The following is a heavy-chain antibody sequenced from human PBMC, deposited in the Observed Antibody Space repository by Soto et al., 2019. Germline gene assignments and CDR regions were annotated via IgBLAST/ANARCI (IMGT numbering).Heavy chain of an antibody. Sequence: SETLSLSCVVPGGSVSTYYYNCIRQSPGKGLEWIGEINHSGSNNYSPSLKSRVTMSLDTSKNQFSLKLTSVTAADTAVYYCARGGSNDWQVAFDIWGQGTRVTVSS. CDR2: INHSGSN. CDR1: GGSVSTYY. V-gene: IGHV4-34*01. CDR3: ARGGSNDWQVAFDI. D-gene: IGHD3-9*01. J-gene: IGHJ3*02.